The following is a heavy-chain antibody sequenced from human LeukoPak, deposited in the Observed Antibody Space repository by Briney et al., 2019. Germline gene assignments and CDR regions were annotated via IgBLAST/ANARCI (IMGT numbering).Heavy chain of an antibody. CDR3: AREDSSSWHRGAFDI. J-gene: IGHJ3*02. CDR2: IYYSGST. D-gene: IGHD6-13*01. V-gene: IGHV4-59*01. Sequence: SETLSLTCTVSGGSISSYYWSWIRQPPGKGLEWIGYIYYSGSTNYNPSLKSRVTISVDTSKNQFSLKLSSVTAADTAVYYCAREDSSSWHRGAFDIWGQGTMVTVSS. CDR1: GGSISSYY.